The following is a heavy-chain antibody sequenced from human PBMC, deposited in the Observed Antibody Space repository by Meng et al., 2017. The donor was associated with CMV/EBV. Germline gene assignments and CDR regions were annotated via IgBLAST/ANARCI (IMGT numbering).Heavy chain of an antibody. V-gene: IGHV3-74*01. CDR3: AKDSDHRYFDY. CDR2: INSDGSST. Sequence: GESLKISCAASGFTFSSYWMHWVRQAPGKGLVWVSRINSDGSSTSYADSVKGRFTISRDNAKNTLYLQMNSLRAEDTAVYYCAKDSDHRYFDYWGQGTLVTVSS. J-gene: IGHJ4*02. CDR1: GFTFSSYW. D-gene: IGHD1-14*01.